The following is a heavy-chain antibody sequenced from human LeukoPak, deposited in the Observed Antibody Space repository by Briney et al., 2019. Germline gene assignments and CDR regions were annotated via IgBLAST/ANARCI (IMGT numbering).Heavy chain of an antibody. J-gene: IGHJ4*02. Sequence: PSETLSLTCTVSGGSISSSSYYWGWIRQPPGKGLEWIGSIYYSGSTYYNPSLKSRVTISVDTSKNQFSLKLSSVTAADTAVYYCAREFAGDSSGYYDVGGYFDYWGQGTLVTVSS. V-gene: IGHV4-39*07. D-gene: IGHD3-22*01. CDR2: IYYSGST. CDR3: AREFAGDSSGYYDVGGYFDY. CDR1: GGSISSSSYY.